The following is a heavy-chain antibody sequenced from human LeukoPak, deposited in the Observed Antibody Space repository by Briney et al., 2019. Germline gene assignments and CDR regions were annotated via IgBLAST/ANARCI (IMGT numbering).Heavy chain of an antibody. Sequence: GGSLRLSCAASGFTFSSYDMSWIRQAPGKGLEWVSSISSSSSYIYYADSVKGRFTISRDNAKNSLYLQMNSLRAEDTAVYYCAELGITMIGGVWGKGTTVTISS. CDR2: ISSSSSYI. D-gene: IGHD3-10*02. J-gene: IGHJ6*04. V-gene: IGHV3-21*01. CDR1: GFTFSSYD. CDR3: AELGITMIGGV.